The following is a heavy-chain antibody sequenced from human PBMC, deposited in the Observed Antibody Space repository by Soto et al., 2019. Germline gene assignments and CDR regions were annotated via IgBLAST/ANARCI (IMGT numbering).Heavy chain of an antibody. V-gene: IGHV3-33*01. CDR1: GFSFSSHG. CDR2: LWAGGNIR. CDR3: ARDAQHLANYGMDV. Sequence: QVQLVESGGNVVQPRRSLRLSCAASGFSFSSHGMHWVRQAPGKGLEWVAHLWAGGNIRYYAYSVKGRFTISSDHSKNTLYLQMDSLGAEDTAVYYCARDAQHLANYGMDVWGQGTTVTVSS. D-gene: IGHD3-3*02. J-gene: IGHJ6*02.